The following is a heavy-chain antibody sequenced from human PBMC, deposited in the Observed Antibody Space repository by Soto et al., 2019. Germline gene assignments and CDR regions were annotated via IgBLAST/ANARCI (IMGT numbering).Heavy chain of an antibody. CDR3: ASAPEIFAY. CDR1: GYTFTSYG. CDR2: ISAYNGNT. Sequence: QVQLVQSGAEVKKPGASVKVSCKGSGYTFTSYGLSWARQAPGQGLEWMAWISAYNGNTHYAQKLQGRVTMTTDTSTSTAYMELRSLSSEDTAVYYCASAPEIFAYWGQGTLVTVSS. J-gene: IGHJ4*02. V-gene: IGHV1-18*01.